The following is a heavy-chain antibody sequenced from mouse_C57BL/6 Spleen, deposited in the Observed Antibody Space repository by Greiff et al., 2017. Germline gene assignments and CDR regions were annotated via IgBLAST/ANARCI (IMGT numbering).Heavy chain of an antibody. CDR1: GYTFTNYW. V-gene: IGHV1-63*01. CDR2: IYPGGGYT. Sequence: VQLQQSGAELVRPGTSVKMSCKASGYTFTNYWIGWVKQRPGHGLEWIGDIYPGGGYTNYNEKFKGKATLTADKSSSTAYMQFSSLTSEDAAISYWARSDGPTVGFYAMDYWGQGTSVTVSS. CDR3: ARSDGPTVGFYAMDY. J-gene: IGHJ4*01. D-gene: IGHD1-1*01.